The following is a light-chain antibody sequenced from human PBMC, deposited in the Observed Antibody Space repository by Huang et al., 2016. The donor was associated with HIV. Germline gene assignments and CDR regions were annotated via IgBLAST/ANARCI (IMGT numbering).Light chain of an antibody. Sequence: DMQMTQSPSSLSASVGDRVTITCQASHDINNYLNWYQQKPGKTPKLLIYDASNLEIGVPSRFVGSGSGTEFTFTISSLQPEDIATYYCQQYGDIPLTFGGGTKVEIK. CDR1: HDINNY. V-gene: IGKV1-33*01. CDR3: QQYGDIPLT. CDR2: DAS. J-gene: IGKJ4*01.